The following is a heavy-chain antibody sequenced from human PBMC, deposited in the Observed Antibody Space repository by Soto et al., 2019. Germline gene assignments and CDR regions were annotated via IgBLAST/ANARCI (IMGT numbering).Heavy chain of an antibody. Sequence: SVRVSCKASGGTFSSYAISWVRQAPGQGLEWMGGIIPIFGTANYAQKFQGRVTITADESTSTAYMELSSLRSEDTAVYYCARALPPRVIAGRGYYYYVMYVWGQGTTVTVSS. V-gene: IGHV1-69*13. J-gene: IGHJ6*01. D-gene: IGHD6-6*01. CDR3: ARALPPRVIAGRGYYYYVMYV. CDR2: IIPIFGTA. CDR1: GGTFSSYA.